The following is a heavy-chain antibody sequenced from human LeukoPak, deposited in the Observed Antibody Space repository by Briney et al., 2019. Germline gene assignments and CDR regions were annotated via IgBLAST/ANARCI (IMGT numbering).Heavy chain of an antibody. Sequence: GGSLRLSCAAPGFTFSSYSMNWVRQAPGKGLEWVSSISSSSSYIYYADSVKGRFTISRDNAKNSLYLQMNSLRGEDTAVYYCTRDGREELFDPWGQGTLVTVSS. CDR1: GFTFSSYS. J-gene: IGHJ5*02. CDR3: TRDGREELFDP. D-gene: IGHD1-26*01. V-gene: IGHV3-21*01. CDR2: ISSSSSYI.